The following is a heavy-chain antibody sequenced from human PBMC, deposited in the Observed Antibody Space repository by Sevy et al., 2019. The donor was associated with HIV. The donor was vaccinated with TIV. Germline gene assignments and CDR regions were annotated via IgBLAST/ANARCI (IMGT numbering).Heavy chain of an antibody. J-gene: IGHJ4*02. CDR3: SRGGPNQQQLDYFDY. Sequence: SETLSLTCTASGVSISPYYWAWIRQPPGKGLECIGFSGNTNYNPSLKTRVTTSVDTSKNQFSLKLSSVTAADTAIYYCSRGGPNQQQLDYFDYWGQGTLVTVSS. D-gene: IGHD6-13*01. V-gene: IGHV4-59*01. CDR2: SGNT. CDR1: GVSISPYY.